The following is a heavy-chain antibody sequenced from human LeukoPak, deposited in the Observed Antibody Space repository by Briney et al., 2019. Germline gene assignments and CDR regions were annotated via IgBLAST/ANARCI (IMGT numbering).Heavy chain of an antibody. CDR1: GFTFSSYA. CDR2: ISGSGGST. V-gene: IGHV3-23*01. J-gene: IGHJ4*02. Sequence: GGSLRLSCAASGFTFSSYAMSWVRQAPGKGLEWVSAISGSGGSTYYADSVKGRFTISRDNSKNMLYLQMNSLRAEDTTVYYCAKGSAARPFNLGYWGQGTLVTVSS. CDR3: AKGSAARPFNLGY. D-gene: IGHD6-6*01.